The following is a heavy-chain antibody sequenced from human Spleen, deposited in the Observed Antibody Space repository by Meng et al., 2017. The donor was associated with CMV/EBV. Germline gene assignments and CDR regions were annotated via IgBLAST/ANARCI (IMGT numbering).Heavy chain of an antibody. D-gene: IGHD1-14*01. CDR3: TRRGSTGKRLANNWFDP. Sequence: ASVKVSCKASGYTFTSYDINWVRQATGQGLEWMGWINPNSGATNYAQKFQGRVTMTRDTSISTAYMDLSRLRSDDTAVYYCTRRGSTGKRLANNWFDPWGQGTLVTVSS. CDR1: GYTFTSYD. V-gene: IGHV1-2*02. CDR2: INPNSGAT. J-gene: IGHJ5*02.